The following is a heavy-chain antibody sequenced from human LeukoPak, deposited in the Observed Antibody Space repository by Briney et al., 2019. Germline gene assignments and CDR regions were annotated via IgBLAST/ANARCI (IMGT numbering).Heavy chain of an antibody. J-gene: IGHJ4*02. CDR1: GYTFTSYD. D-gene: IGHD3-10*01. CDR3: ARGRFPLLWFGELQKLYYFDY. Sequence: ASVKVSCKASGYTFTSYDINWVRQATGQGLEWMGWMNPNSGNTGYAQKFQGGVTMTRNTSISTAYMELSSLRSEDTAVYYCARGRFPLLWFGELQKLYYFDYWGQGTLVTVSS. V-gene: IGHV1-8*01. CDR2: MNPNSGNT.